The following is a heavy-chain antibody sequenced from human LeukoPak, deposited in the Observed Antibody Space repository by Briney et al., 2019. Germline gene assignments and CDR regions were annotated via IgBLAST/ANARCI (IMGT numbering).Heavy chain of an antibody. Sequence: GGSLRLSCAASGFTFSNAWMSWVRQAPGKGLEWVGCIKSKTDGGTTDYAAPVKGRFTISRDDSKNTLYLQMNSLKTEDTAVYYCTTDPAKDYGDYGADYWGQGTLVTVSS. V-gene: IGHV3-15*01. D-gene: IGHD4-17*01. CDR1: GFTFSNAW. J-gene: IGHJ4*02. CDR2: IKSKTDGGTT. CDR3: TTDPAKDYGDYGADY.